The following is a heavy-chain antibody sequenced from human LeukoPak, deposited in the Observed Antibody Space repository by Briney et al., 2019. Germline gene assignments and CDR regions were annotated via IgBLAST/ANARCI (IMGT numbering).Heavy chain of an antibody. CDR2: IRNDGDVI. D-gene: IGHD3-3*01. CDR3: AKDRGDFWSGYSA. V-gene: IGHV3-30*02. Sequence: GGTLRLSCAASGFTFTSFGMHWVRQAPGKGLEWVAFIRNDGDVIYYTDSVKGRFTISRDNSKNTVYLQLNSLRAEDTAVYYCAKDRGDFWSGYSAWGQGTLVTVSS. J-gene: IGHJ5*02. CDR1: GFTFTSFG.